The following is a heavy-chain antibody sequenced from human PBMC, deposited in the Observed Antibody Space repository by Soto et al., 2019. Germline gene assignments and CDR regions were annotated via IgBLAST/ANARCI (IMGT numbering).Heavy chain of an antibody. CDR1: GGSISSSSYY. Sequence: QLQLQESGPGLVKPSETLSLTCTVSGGSISSSSYYWGWIRQPPGKGLEWIGSIYSSGSTYYNPSXXXXXXXXXXXXXXXXXXXXXXXXXXDTAVYYCASTKRHYYFDYWGQGTLVTVSS. D-gene: IGHD3-10*01. CDR2: IYSSGST. CDR3: ASTKRHYYFDY. V-gene: IGHV4-39*01. J-gene: IGHJ4*02.